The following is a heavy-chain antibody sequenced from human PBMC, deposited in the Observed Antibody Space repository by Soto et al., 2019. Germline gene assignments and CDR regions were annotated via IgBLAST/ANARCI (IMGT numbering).Heavy chain of an antibody. CDR3: AHSNYYAKSGYTFPYFDF. V-gene: IGHV3-23*01. J-gene: IGHJ4*01. CDR1: GFTFSNYD. CDR2: ISGSGDRT. Sequence: GGSLRLSCVASGFTFSNYDMSWVRQAPGKGLDWVSTISGSGDRTYYADSAKGRFTISRDNSRNTVYLQMNSLRVEDTAVYYCAHSNYYAKSGYTFPYFDFWGQGNLVTVSS. D-gene: IGHD3-22*01.